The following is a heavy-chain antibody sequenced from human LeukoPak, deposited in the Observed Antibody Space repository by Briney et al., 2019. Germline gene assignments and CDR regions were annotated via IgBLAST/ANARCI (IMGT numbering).Heavy chain of an antibody. V-gene: IGHV4-34*01. D-gene: IGHD2-21*01. Sequence: SETLSLTCAVYGGSFSGYYWSWIRQPPGKGLEWIGEINHSGSTNYNPSLKSRVTISVDTSKNQFSLKLSSVTAADTAVYYCARAQYSRFDHWGQGTLVTVSS. CDR2: INHSGST. CDR3: ARAQYSRFDH. J-gene: IGHJ5*02. CDR1: GGSFSGYY.